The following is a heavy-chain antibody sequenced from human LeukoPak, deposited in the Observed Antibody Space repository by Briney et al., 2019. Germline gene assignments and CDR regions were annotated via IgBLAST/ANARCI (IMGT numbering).Heavy chain of an antibody. J-gene: IGHJ3*02. CDR1: GFTFIDYA. D-gene: IGHD1-20*01. CDR2: ISGSDGST. V-gene: IGHV3-23*01. Sequence: GGSLRLSCAASGFTFIDYAMSWVRQAPGTGLEWVSGISGSDGSTYDADSVKGRFTISRDNSKNTLSLQMNSLRAEDTAVYYCARGRHNWANDVFDIWGQGTMVTVSS. CDR3: ARGRHNWANDVFDI.